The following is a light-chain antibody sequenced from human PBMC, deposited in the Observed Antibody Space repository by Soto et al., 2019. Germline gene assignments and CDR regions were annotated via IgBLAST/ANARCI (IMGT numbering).Light chain of an antibody. CDR3: QQYATSPRT. CDR2: EAS. Sequence: ENVLTQSPGTLSLSPGDRATLSCRASQRVGNNYLAWYQQKPGQAPRLLMYEASVRANSIPDRFGGSGSGTDFTLTISCLGPEDFAVYYCQQYATSPRTFGQGTKVEIK. J-gene: IGKJ1*01. CDR1: QRVGNNY. V-gene: IGKV3-20*01.